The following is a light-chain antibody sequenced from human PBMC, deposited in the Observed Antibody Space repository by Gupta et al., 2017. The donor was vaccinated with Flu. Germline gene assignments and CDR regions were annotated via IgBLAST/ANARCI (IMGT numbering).Light chain of an antibody. CDR1: QSLSNS. CDR2: ATA. J-gene: IGKJ3*01. Sequence: AVRMTQSPSSISASTGDRVTITCRAGQSLSNSVAWYQQKAGKPPKLLINATASLQNGVPSRFSGSGSGTDFTLTIGCLQADDFATYYCQQYYGFPFTFGPGTKVDV. V-gene: IGKV1-8*01. CDR3: QQYYGFPFT.